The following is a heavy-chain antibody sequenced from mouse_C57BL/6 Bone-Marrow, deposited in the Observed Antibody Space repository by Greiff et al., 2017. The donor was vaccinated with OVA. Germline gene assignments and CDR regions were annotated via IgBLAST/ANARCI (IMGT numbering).Heavy chain of an antibody. CDR2: ISYDGSN. Sequence: VQLKESGPGLVKPSQSLSLTCSVTGYSITSGYYWNWIRQFPGNKLEWMGYISYDGSNNYNPSLKNRISITRDTSKNQFFLKLNSVTTEDTATYYCARGFYGSLPWWGQGTLVTVSA. J-gene: IGHJ3*02. D-gene: IGHD1-1*01. CDR1: GYSITSGYY. CDR3: ARGFYGSLPW. V-gene: IGHV3-6*01.